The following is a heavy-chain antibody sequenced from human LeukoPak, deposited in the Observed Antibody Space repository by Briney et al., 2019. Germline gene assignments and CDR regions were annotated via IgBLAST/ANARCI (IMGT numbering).Heavy chain of an antibody. CDR2: ISSDGSDK. D-gene: IGHD5-24*01. J-gene: IGHJ4*02. CDR1: GFTFSIYG. CDR3: ATEDGFNFDY. Sequence: GGSLRLSCAASGFTFSIYGVHWVRQAPGKGLEWLAAISSDGSDKYYADSVKGRFTISRDNSKNTLYLQVNSLTIEDTAMYYCATEDGFNFDYWGQGTLVTVSS. V-gene: IGHV3-30*03.